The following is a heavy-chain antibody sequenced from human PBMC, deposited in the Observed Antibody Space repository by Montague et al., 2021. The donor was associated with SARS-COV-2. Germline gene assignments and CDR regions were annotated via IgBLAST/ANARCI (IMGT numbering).Heavy chain of an antibody. CDR2: IYYSGST. V-gene: IGHV4-39*07. J-gene: IGHJ6*02. CDR1: GGSISSSSYY. D-gene: IGHD3-22*01. Sequence: SETLSLTCTVSGGSISSSSYYWGWIRQPPGKGLEWIGSIYYSGSTYYNPSLKSRVTISVDTSKNQFSLKLSPVAAADTAVYYCARDTRITMIVVVQGYGMDVWGQGTTVTVSS. CDR3: ARDTRITMIVVVQGYGMDV.